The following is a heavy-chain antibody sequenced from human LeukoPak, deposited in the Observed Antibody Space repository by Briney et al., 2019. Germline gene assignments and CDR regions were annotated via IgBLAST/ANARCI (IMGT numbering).Heavy chain of an antibody. CDR1: GFTFDDYA. CDR3: AKDIGGRWLQLPGY. CDR2: VSWNSGSI. V-gene: IGHV3-9*01. Sequence: GRSLRLSCAASGFTFDDYAMQWVRQAPGKGVEWVSGVSWNSGSIGYANSVKGRFTITRDNAKNSLYLQMNSLRAEDTALYYCAKDIGGRWLQLPGYWGQGTLVTVSS. J-gene: IGHJ4*02. D-gene: IGHD5-24*01.